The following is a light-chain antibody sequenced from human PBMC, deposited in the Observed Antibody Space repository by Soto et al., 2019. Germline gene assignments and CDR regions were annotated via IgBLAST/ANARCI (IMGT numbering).Light chain of an antibody. CDR2: RNN. CDR1: SSNIGTNY. CDR3: AAWDDSLSGPHDVV. Sequence: QSVLTQPPSASGTPGQRVTISCSGSSSNIGTNYVYWYQQLPGTAPKLLIYRNNQRPSGVPDRFSGSKSGTSASLAISGLRSEDEADYYCAAWDDSLSGPHDVVFGGGTKLTVL. V-gene: IGLV1-47*01. J-gene: IGLJ2*01.